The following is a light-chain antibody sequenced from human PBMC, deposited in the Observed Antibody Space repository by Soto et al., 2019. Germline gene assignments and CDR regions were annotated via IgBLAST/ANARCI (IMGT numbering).Light chain of an antibody. J-gene: IGLJ1*01. CDR1: SSDVGGYNY. CDR2: DVT. CDR3: STYTTSNPRQLG. V-gene: IGLV2-14*03. Sequence: QSALTQPASVAGSPGQSITISCTGTSSDVGGYNYVSWYQHHPGKAPKLSMYDVTNRPSGVSNPFSGSKSGNTASLTISGLQPEDESDYYCSTYTTSNPRQLGLGTGTKVTV.